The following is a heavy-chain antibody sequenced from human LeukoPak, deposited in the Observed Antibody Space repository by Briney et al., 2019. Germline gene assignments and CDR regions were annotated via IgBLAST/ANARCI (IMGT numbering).Heavy chain of an antibody. CDR1: GFIFTKYG. J-gene: IGHJ5*02. CDR2: ISGYNGDT. CDR3: ARDPSNTSGWKTWFDT. D-gene: IGHD6-19*01. V-gene: IGHV1-18*01. Sequence: ASVKVSCKASGFIFTKYGLSWVRQAPGQGLEWVGCISGYNGDTNYAQKLQGRVTMTTDTSTTTAYMELRSLRSDDTAFYYCARDPSNTSGWKTWFDTWGQGTLVTVSS.